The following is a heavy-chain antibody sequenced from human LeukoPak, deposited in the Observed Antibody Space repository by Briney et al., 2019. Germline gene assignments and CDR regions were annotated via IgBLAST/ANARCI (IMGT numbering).Heavy chain of an antibody. D-gene: IGHD2-2*01. J-gene: IGHJ4*02. CDR1: GGSFSGYY. CDR2: INHSGST. CDR3: ARGVRYCSSTSCYSRGSPFDY. Sequence: SETLSLTCAVYGGSFSGYYWSWIRRPPGKGLEWIGEINHSGSTNYNPSLKSRVTISVDTSKNQFSLKLSSVTAADTAVYYCARGVRYCSSTSCYSRGSPFDYWGQGTLVTVSS. V-gene: IGHV4-34*01.